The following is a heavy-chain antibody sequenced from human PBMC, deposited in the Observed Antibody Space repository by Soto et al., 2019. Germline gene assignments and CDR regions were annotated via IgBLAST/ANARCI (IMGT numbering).Heavy chain of an antibody. Sequence: SGPTLVNPTQTLTLTCTFSGFSLSTSGVGVGWIRQPPGKALEWLALIYWDDDKRYSPSLKSRLTITKDTSKNQVVLTMTNMDPVDTATYYCAHRTRIAAAGSPAFDYWGQGTLVTVSS. CDR2: IYWDDDK. D-gene: IGHD6-13*01. J-gene: IGHJ4*02. CDR1: GFSLSTSGVG. V-gene: IGHV2-5*02. CDR3: AHRTRIAAAGSPAFDY.